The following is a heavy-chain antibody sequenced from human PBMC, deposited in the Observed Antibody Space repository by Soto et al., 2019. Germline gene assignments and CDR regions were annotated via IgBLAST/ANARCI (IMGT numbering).Heavy chain of an antibody. V-gene: IGHV4-34*01. D-gene: IGHD3-10*01. J-gene: IGHJ6*02. CDR1: GGSFSGYY. Sequence: SETLSLTCAVYGGSFSGYYWSWIRQPPGKGLEWIGEINHSGSTNYNPSLKSRVTISVDTSKNQFSLKLSSVTAADTAVYYCARARGKEVRGVIRYYYYGMDVWGQGTTVT. CDR2: INHSGST. CDR3: ARARGKEVRGVIRYYYYGMDV.